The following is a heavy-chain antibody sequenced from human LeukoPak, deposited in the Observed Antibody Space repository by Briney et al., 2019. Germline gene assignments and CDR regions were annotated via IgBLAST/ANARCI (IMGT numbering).Heavy chain of an antibody. CDR2: MNPNSGNT. CDR1: GYTFTSYD. V-gene: IGHV1-8*01. CDR3: ARGLTYYYGSVDP. Sequence: ASVKVSCKASGYTFTSYDINWVRRATGQGLEWMGWMNPNSGNTGYAQKFQGRVTMTRNTSISTAYMELSSLRSEDTAVYYCARGLTYYYGSVDPWGQGTLVTVSS. D-gene: IGHD3-10*01. J-gene: IGHJ5*02.